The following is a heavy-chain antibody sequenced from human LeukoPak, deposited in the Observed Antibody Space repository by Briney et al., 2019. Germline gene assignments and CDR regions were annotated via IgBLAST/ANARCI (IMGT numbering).Heavy chain of an antibody. CDR1: GGSIRNYY. CDR3: ARAKFSTYYPQGFYFDY. D-gene: IGHD3-10*01. J-gene: IGHJ4*02. V-gene: IGHV4-4*07. CDR2: IHISGST. Sequence: SETLSLTCTVSGGSIRNYYWNWIRQSAGKGLELIGRIHISGSTNYNPSLKSRVTMSVDTSKNQFSLKLSSVTAADTAVYYCARAKFSTYYPQGFYFDYWGQGTLVTVSS.